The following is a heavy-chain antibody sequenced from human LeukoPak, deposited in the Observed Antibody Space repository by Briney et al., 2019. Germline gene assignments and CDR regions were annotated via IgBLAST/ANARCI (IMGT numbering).Heavy chain of an antibody. D-gene: IGHD6-19*01. CDR2: ISYDGSNK. CDR1: GFTFSSYG. J-gene: IGHJ4*02. CDR3: AKAEYSSGWYQDY. V-gene: IGHV3-30*18. Sequence: GRSLRLSCAASGFTFSSYGMHRVRQAPGKGLEWVAVISYDGSNKYYADSVKGRFTISRDNSKNTLYLQMNSLRAEDTAVYYCAKAEYSSGWYQDYWGQGTLVTVSS.